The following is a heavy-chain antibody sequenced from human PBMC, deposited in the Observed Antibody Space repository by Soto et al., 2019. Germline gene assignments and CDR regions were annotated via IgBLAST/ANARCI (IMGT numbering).Heavy chain of an antibody. Sequence: DVQLVESGGGLVQPGRSLRLSCAASGFTFDDYAMHWVRQAPGKGLEWVSGISWNSGSIGYADSVKGRFTISRDNAKNSLYLQMNSLRAEDTALYYCAKGSGYCSGGSCYSVPAPMDVWGKGTTVTVSS. V-gene: IGHV3-9*01. J-gene: IGHJ6*03. CDR1: GFTFDDYA. D-gene: IGHD2-15*01. CDR2: ISWNSGSI. CDR3: AKGSGYCSGGSCYSVPAPMDV.